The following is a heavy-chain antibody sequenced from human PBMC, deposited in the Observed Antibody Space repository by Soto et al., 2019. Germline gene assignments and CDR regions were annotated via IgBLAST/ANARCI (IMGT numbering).Heavy chain of an antibody. CDR1: GFTFSSYG. Sequence: GGSLRLSCAASGFTFSSYGMHWVRQAPGKGLEWVAVIWYDGSNKYYADSVKGRFTISRDNSKNTLYLQMNSLRAEDTAVYYCARFGDYVWGSYRYFPQGLGGIDYWGQGTLVTVSS. V-gene: IGHV3-33*01. CDR3: ARFGDYVWGSYRYFPQGLGGIDY. CDR2: IWYDGSNK. D-gene: IGHD3-16*02. J-gene: IGHJ4*02.